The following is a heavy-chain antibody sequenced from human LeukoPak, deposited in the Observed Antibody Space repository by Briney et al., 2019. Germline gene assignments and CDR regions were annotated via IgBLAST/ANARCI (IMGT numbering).Heavy chain of an antibody. CDR2: TYYRPKWYN. Sequence: SQTLSLTCAISGDSVSSNSAAWNWIRQSPSRGLEWLGRTYYRPKWYNDYAVSVKSRITINPDTSKNQFSLQLNSVTPEDTAVYYCARGYYDSSGYYGSWFDPWGQGTLVTVSS. CDR1: GDSVSSNSAA. D-gene: IGHD3-22*01. V-gene: IGHV6-1*01. J-gene: IGHJ5*02. CDR3: ARGYYDSSGYYGSWFDP.